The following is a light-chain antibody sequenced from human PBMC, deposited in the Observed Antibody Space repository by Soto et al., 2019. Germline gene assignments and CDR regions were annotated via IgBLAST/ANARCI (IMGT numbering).Light chain of an antibody. Sequence: QSALTQPASVSGSPGQSITISCTGTSSDIGTYNFVSWYQQHPDKAPKLMIYDVRNRPSGVSNSFSGSKSGNTASLTISGLQAEDEADYYCSSYTGSASYVFGTGTKLTVL. CDR3: SSYTGSASYV. V-gene: IGLV2-14*03. J-gene: IGLJ1*01. CDR2: DVR. CDR1: SSDIGTYNF.